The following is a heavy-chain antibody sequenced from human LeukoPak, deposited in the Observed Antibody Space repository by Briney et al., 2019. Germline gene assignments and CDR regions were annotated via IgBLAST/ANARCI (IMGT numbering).Heavy chain of an antibody. CDR2: IYHSGST. CDR3: ARYNRDNWNWGHFDY. CDR1: GGSISSYY. D-gene: IGHD1-7*01. Sequence: SETLSLTCTVSGGSISSYYWSWIRQPPGKGLEWIGYIYHSGSTYYNPSLKSRVTISVDRSKNQFSLKLSSVTAADTAVYYCARYNRDNWNWGHFDYWGQGTLVTVSS. V-gene: IGHV4-59*12. J-gene: IGHJ4*02.